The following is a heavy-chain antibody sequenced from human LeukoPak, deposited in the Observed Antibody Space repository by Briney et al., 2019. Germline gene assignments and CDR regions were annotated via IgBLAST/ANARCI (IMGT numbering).Heavy chain of an antibody. J-gene: IGHJ4*02. CDR3: ARGGDYYDSSGYEGFEY. D-gene: IGHD3-22*01. Sequence: ASVKVSCKASGYTFTGYYMHWVRQAPGQGLEWMGWINPNSGGTNFPQKFQGRVTMTRDTSISTAYMELSRLRSDDTAVYYCARGGDYYDSSGYEGFEYWGQGTLVTVSS. CDR1: GYTFTGYY. CDR2: INPNSGGT. V-gene: IGHV1-2*02.